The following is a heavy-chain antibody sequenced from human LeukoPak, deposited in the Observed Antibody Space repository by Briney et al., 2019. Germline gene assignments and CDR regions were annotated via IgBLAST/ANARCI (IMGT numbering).Heavy chain of an antibody. CDR2: IYYSGST. CDR3: ARGNYDILTGYYGGFDY. Sequence: SETLSLTCTVSGGSISSYYWSWIRQPPGKGLEWIGYIYYSGSTNYNPSLKSRVTISVDTSKNQFSLKLSSVTAADTAVYYCARGNYDILTGYYGGFDYWGQGTLVTVSS. D-gene: IGHD3-9*01. V-gene: IGHV4-59*01. J-gene: IGHJ4*02. CDR1: GGSISSYY.